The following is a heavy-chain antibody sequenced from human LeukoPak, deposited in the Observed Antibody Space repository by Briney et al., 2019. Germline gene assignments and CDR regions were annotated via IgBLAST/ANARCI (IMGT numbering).Heavy chain of an antibody. D-gene: IGHD3-22*01. CDR2: INPSGGST. CDR1: GYIFSTYY. J-gene: IGHJ4*02. CDR3: ARDLTHRRYYDNSGYQIVPAF. V-gene: IGHV1-46*01. Sequence: GASVKVSCKASGYIFSTYYIHWVRQAPGQGLEWMGLINPSGGSTSNAQKFQGRVTMTRDMSTSTVYMELSSLRPEDTAVYYCARDLTHRRYYDNSGYQIVPAFWGQGTLVTVSS.